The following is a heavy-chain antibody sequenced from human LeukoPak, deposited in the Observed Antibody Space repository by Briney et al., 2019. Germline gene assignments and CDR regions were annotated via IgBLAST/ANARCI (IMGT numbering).Heavy chain of an antibody. V-gene: IGHV1-2*02. Sequence: ASVKVSCKASGYTFTGYYMHWVRQAPGQGLEWMGWINPNSGGTNYAQKFQGRVTMTRDTSISTAYMELSRLRSDDTAVYYCARVRSVSLDRPYYYDSSGYYFRYYFDYWGQGTLVTVSS. CDR3: ARVRSVSLDRPYYYDSSGYYFRYYFDY. D-gene: IGHD3-22*01. CDR2: INPNSGGT. CDR1: GYTFTGYY. J-gene: IGHJ4*02.